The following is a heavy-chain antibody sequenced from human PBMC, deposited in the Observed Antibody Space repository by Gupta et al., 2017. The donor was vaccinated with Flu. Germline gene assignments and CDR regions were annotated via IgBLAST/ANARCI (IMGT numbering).Heavy chain of an antibody. D-gene: IGHD3-10*01. Sequence: QVPLVGSGGGVVRPGASLRLSSSAAGFTFSSYVMHWVGQAPGKGLECVAIIASDGNNKYYADSVKERFTISRDNSKNTLYLQMSSLRGEDTALYYCARGSGLMDVWGKGTTVAVSS. J-gene: IGHJ6*03. V-gene: IGHV3-30-3*01. CDR2: IASDGNNK. CDR3: ARGSGLMDV. CDR1: GFTFSSYV.